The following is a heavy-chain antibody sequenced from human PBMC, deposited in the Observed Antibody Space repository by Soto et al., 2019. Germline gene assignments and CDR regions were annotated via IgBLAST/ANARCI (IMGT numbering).Heavy chain of an antibody. CDR1: GGSISSGGYS. V-gene: IGHV4-30-2*01. CDR2: TYPSGST. CDR3: ARGMTTVTTYDY. J-gene: IGHJ4*02. Sequence: QLQLQESGSGLVKPSQTLSLTCAVSGGSISSGGYSWSWIRQPPGKGLEWIGYTYPSGSTYYTPSLNSRVTISLDRSKNQFSRNLSSVTAADTAVYYCARGMTTVTTYDYWGQGTLVTASS. D-gene: IGHD4-4*01.